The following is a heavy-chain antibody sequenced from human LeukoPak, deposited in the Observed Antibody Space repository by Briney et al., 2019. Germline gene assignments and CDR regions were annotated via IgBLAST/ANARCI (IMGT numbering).Heavy chain of an antibody. D-gene: IGHD5-24*01. CDR2: IYLDGRA. CDR1: GFAVSSKY. CDR3: ARDAETSLAN. V-gene: IGHV3-66*01. Sequence: GGSLRLSCAASGFAVSSKYMNWVRQAPGKGLEWVTVIYLDGRADYADSVKGRFTISSDNSKNTVYLQMNSLKDEDTAVYYCARDAETSLANWGQGTLVTVS. J-gene: IGHJ4*02.